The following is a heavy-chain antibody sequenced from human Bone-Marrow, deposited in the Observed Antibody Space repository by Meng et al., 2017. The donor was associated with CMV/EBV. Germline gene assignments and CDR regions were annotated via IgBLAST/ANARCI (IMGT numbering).Heavy chain of an antibody. D-gene: IGHD5-12*01. J-gene: IGHJ6*01. CDR3: ARVNRGYDWASYYYYGREV. Sequence: GESLKISCAASGFTFSSYSMNWVRQAPGKGLEWVSSISSSSSYIYYADSVKGRFTISRDNAKNSLYLQMNSLRAEDTAVYYCARVNRGYDWASYYYYGREVWGQGNTVTVYS. V-gene: IGHV3-21*01. CDR1: GFTFSSYS. CDR2: ISSSSSYI.